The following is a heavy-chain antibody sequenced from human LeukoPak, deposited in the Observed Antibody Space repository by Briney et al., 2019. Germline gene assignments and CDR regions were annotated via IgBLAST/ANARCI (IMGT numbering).Heavy chain of an antibody. Sequence: PGGSLRLSCAASGFTFSDYYMSWIRQAPGKGLEWVSYISSSGSTIYYADSVKGRFTISRDNAKNSLYLQMNSLRAEDTAVYYCARDTPGELDWLFQKYYYYGMDVWGQGTTVTVSS. CDR2: ISSSGSTI. D-gene: IGHD3-9*01. V-gene: IGHV3-11*01. CDR3: ARDTPGELDWLFQKYYYYGMDV. J-gene: IGHJ6*02. CDR1: GFTFSDYY.